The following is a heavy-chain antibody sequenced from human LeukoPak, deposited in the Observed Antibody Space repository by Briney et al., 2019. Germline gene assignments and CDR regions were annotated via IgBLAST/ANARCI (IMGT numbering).Heavy chain of an antibody. CDR3: AKGWLSYANWFDP. V-gene: IGHV3-7*05. D-gene: IGHD3-3*01. J-gene: IGHJ5*02. CDR2: IKQDGSDK. Sequence: GGSLRLSCAASGFTFSTFWMSWVRQAPGKGLEWVANIKQDGSDKYYVDSVKGRFTISRDNAKSSLYLQMNSLRVEDTAVYYCAKGWLSYANWFDPWGQGTLVTVSS. CDR1: GFTFSTFW.